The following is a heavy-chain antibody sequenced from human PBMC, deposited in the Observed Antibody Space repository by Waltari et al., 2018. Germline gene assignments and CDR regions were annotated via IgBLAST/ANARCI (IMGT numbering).Heavy chain of an antibody. Sequence: VQLLESGGDLVQPGGSLRLSCAASGIHFRPYAINWVRLAPGTGLEWVSAITVGDDTYYADSVKGRFTISRDTSKDTVHLQMNGLRAEDTAVYYCATPFYNWDDPLHSWGQGTLVTVSS. D-gene: IGHD1-20*01. CDR3: ATPFYNWDDPLHS. J-gene: IGHJ4*02. V-gene: IGHV3-23*01. CDR1: GIHFRPYA. CDR2: ITVGDDT.